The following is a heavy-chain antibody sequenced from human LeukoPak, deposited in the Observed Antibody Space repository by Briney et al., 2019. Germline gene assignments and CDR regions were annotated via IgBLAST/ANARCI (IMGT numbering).Heavy chain of an antibody. CDR3: ARALHYYYGMDV. J-gene: IGHJ6*02. CDR2: IYSGGST. CDR1: GFTVSSNY. Sequence: GGSLRLSCAASGFTVSSNYMSWVRQAPGKGLEWVSVIYSGGSTYHADSVKGRFTISRDNSKNTLYLQMNSLRAEDTAVYYCARALHYYYGMDVWGQGTTVTVSS. V-gene: IGHV3-66*01.